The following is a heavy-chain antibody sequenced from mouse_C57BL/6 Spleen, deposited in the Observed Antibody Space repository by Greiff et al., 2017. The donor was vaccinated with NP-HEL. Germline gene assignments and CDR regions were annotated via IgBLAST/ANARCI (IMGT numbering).Heavy chain of an antibody. CDR3: ATPDGYYWYFDV. CDR2: IHPSDSDT. V-gene: IGHV1-74*01. CDR1: GYTFTSYW. J-gene: IGHJ1*03. D-gene: IGHD2-3*01. Sequence: QVQLQQPGAELVKPGASVKVSCKASGYTFTSYWMHWVKQRPGQGLEWIGRIHPSDSDTNYNQKFKGKATLTVDNSSSTAYMQLRSLTSEDSAVYYCATPDGYYWYFDVWGTGTTVTVSS.